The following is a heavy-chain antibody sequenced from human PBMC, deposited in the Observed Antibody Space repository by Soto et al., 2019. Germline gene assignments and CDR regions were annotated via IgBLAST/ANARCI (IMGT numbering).Heavy chain of an antibody. CDR3: AREDRDRGTGLVPAAMDGMAV. J-gene: IGHJ6*02. D-gene: IGHD2-2*01. V-gene: IGHV1-69*08. CDR1: GGTFSRYS. CDR2: IIPIFGIA. Sequence: QVQLVQSGAEVKKPGSSVKVSCKASGGTFSRYSITWVRQAPGHGLEWIGRIIPIFGIASYAQKFQGRVTITADESTTTPYMEPRRLRSDGTAVYYCAREDRDRGTGLVPAAMDGMAVWGQGTMVTVSS.